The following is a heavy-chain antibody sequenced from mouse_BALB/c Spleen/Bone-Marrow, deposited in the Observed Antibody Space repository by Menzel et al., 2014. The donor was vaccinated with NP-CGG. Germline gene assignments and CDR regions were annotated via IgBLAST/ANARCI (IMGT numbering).Heavy chain of an antibody. J-gene: IGHJ3*01. D-gene: IGHD2-2*01. CDR3: ARGIGYEAWFVY. CDR1: GFTFSSIG. Sequence: EVKLVDSGGGLVQPGGSRKLSCAASGFTFSSIGMHWVRQAPEKGLEWVAYISSGSSTIYYADTVKGRFTISRDNPKNTLFLQMTSLRSEDTAMYYCARGIGYEAWFVYWGQGTLVTVSA. CDR2: ISSGSSTI. V-gene: IGHV5-17*02.